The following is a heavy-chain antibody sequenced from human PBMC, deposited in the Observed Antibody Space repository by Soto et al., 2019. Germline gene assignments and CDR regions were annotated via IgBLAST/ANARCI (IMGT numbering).Heavy chain of an antibody. D-gene: IGHD6-13*01. CDR3: AKRSHPRWRIAAAGPLDY. V-gene: IGHV3-23*01. Sequence: SLRLSCAASGFTFSSYAMSWVRQAPGKGLEWVSAISGSGGSTYYADSVKGRFTISRDNSKNTLYLQMNSLRAEDTAVYYCAKRSHPRWRIAAAGPLDYWGQGTLVTVSS. CDR1: GFTFSSYA. J-gene: IGHJ4*02. CDR2: ISGSGGST.